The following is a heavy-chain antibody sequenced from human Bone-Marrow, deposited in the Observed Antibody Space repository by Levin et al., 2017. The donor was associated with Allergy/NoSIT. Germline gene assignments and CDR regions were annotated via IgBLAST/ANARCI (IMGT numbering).Heavy chain of an antibody. CDR3: AKGPGPGGIIYDY. J-gene: IGHJ4*02. Sequence: PGGSLRLSCAASGFTFSSYAMSWVRQAPGKGLEWVSAISGSGGSTYYADSVKGRFTISRDNSKNTPYLQMNSLRAEDTAVYYCAKGPGPGGIIYDYWGQGTLVTVSS. D-gene: IGHD3-16*01. CDR2: ISGSGGST. CDR1: GFTFSSYA. V-gene: IGHV3-23*01.